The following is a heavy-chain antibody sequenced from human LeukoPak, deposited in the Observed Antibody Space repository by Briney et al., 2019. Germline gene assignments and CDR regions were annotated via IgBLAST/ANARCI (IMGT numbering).Heavy chain of an antibody. CDR1: GFTFSSYW. CDR3: AKAIAAAGTWPY. J-gene: IGHJ4*02. Sequence: PGGSLRLSCAASGFTFSSYWMSWVRQAPGKGLEWVSAISGSGGSTYYADSVKGRFTISRDNSKNTLYLQMNSLRAEDTAVYYCAKAIAAAGTWPYWGQGTLVTVSS. D-gene: IGHD6-13*01. CDR2: ISGSGGST. V-gene: IGHV3-23*01.